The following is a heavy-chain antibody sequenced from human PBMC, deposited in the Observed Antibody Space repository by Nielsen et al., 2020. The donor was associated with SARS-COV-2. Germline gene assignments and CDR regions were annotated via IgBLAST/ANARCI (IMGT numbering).Heavy chain of an antibody. D-gene: IGHD4-17*01. V-gene: IGHV3-21*01. CDR2: ISSSSSYI. CDR1: GFTFSSYS. Sequence: GESLKISCAAFGFTFSSYSMNWVRQAPGKGLEWVSSISSSSSYIYYADSVKGRFTISRDNAKNSLYLQMNSLGAEDTAVYYCASYGDYWRWFDPWGQGTLVTVSS. J-gene: IGHJ5*02. CDR3: ASYGDYWRWFDP.